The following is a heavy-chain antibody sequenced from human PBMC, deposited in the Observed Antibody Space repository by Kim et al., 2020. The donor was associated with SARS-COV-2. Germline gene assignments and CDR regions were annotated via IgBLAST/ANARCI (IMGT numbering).Heavy chain of an antibody. J-gene: IGHJ4*02. CDR2: ISSSSSYI. V-gene: IGHV3-21*01. Sequence: GGSLRLSCAASGFTFSSYSMNWVRQAPGKGLEWVSSISSSSSYIYYADSVKGRFTISRDNAKNSLYLQMNSLRAEDTAVYYCAREECSSTSCHGGYWGQGTLVTVSS. CDR3: AREECSSTSCHGGY. D-gene: IGHD2-2*01. CDR1: GFTFSSYS.